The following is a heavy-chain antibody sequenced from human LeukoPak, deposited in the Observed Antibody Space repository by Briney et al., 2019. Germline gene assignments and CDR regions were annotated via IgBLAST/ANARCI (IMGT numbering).Heavy chain of an antibody. V-gene: IGHV1-24*01. D-gene: IGHD3-10*01. CDR2: FDPEDGET. J-gene: IGHJ3*02. CDR3: ATDSRVWGYGSGSPFITPHDAFDI. CDR1: GYTLTELS. Sequence: VASVKVSCKVSGYTLTELSMHWVRQAPGKGLEWMGGFDPEDGETIYAQKFQGRVTMTGDTSTDTAYMELSSLRSEDTAVYYCATDSRVWGYGSGSPFITPHDAFDIWGQGTMVTVSS.